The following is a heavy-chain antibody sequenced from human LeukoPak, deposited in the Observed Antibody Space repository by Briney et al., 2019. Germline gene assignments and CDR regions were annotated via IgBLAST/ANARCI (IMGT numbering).Heavy chain of an antibody. CDR3: ARKRSAYSSGWFDDYYYYMDV. D-gene: IGHD6-19*01. Sequence: ASVKVSCKASGYTCTSYAMNGVRQAPGQGLEWMGGINTNTGNPTYAQGFTGRVVVSLDTSVSTAYLQISSLKAEDTAIYYCARKRSAYSSGWFDDYYYYMDVWGKGTTVTVSS. CDR2: INTNTGNP. V-gene: IGHV7-4-1*02. CDR1: GYTCTSYA. J-gene: IGHJ6*03.